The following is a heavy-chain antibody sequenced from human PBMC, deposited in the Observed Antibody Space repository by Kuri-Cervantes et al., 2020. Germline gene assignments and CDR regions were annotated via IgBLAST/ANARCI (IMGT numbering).Heavy chain of an antibody. D-gene: IGHD3-10*01. V-gene: IGHV1-18*01. CDR2: ISAYNGNT. J-gene: IGHJ4*02. CDR3: ARAMVRGVIQCPGY. Sequence: GESLKISCKASGYTFTSYGISWVRQAPGQGLEWMGWISAYNGNTNYAQKFQGWVTMTRDTSISTAYMELSRMRSDDTAVYYCARAMVRGVIQCPGYWGQGTLVTDSS. CDR1: GYTFTSYG.